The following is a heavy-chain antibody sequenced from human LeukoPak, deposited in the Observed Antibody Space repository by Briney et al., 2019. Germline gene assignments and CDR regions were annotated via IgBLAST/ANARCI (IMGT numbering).Heavy chain of an antibody. CDR1: GGSLSSYY. V-gene: IGHV4-59*08. D-gene: IGHD6-19*01. J-gene: IGHJ4*02. CDR2: IYYSGST. CDR3: ARSESSGWYYFDY. Sequence: SETLSLTCTVPGGSLSSYYWSWIRQPPGKGLEWIGYIYYSGSTNHNPSLQSRLTISVDTSKNQFSLKLSSVTAADTAVYYCARSESSGWYYFDYWGQGTLVTVSS.